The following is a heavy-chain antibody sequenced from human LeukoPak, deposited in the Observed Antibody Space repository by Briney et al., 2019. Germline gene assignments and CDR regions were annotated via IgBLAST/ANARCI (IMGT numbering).Heavy chain of an antibody. CDR1: GGAFSSYA. V-gene: IGHV1-69*13. CDR3: ASGCSGGSCYPYYYYYYGMDV. CDR2: IIPIFGTA. J-gene: IGHJ6*02. D-gene: IGHD2-15*01. Sequence: SVKVSCKASGGAFSSYAISWERQAPGQGLEWMGGIIPIFGTANYAQKFQGRVTITADESTSTAYMELSSLRSEDTAVYYCASGCSGGSCYPYYYYYYGMDVWGQGTTVTVSS.